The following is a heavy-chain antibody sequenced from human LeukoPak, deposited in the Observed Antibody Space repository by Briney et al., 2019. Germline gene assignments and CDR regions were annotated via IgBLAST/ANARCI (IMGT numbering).Heavy chain of an antibody. CDR3: ATNLVVEYWITYMDV. V-gene: IGHV1-69*05. CDR1: GGFFSIYG. J-gene: IGHJ6*04. D-gene: IGHD1-1*01. CDR2: IIPVYGTT. Sequence: SVKVSCKAAGGFFSIYGITWVRQAPGQGLEWVGGIIPVYGTTNYAQKFQGRVTITTDESTSTVYMELSSLRSEDTAIYYCATNLVVEYWITYMDVWGKGTTVTVSS.